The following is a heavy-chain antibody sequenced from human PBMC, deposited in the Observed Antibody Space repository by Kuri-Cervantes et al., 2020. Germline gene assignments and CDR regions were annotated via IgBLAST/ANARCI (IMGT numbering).Heavy chain of an antibody. D-gene: IGHD6-19*01. J-gene: IGHJ4*02. Sequence: KVSCKGSGYSFTSYWIGWVRQMPGKGLEWMGIIYPGDSDTRYSPSFQGQVTISADKSISTAYLQWSSPKASDTAMYYCARRRVKWLAGDFDYWGQGTLVTVSS. CDR2: IYPGDSDT. V-gene: IGHV5-51*01. CDR1: GYSFTSYW. CDR3: ARRRVKWLAGDFDY.